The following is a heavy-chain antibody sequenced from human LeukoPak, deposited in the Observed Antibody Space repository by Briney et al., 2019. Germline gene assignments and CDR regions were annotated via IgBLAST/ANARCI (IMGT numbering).Heavy chain of an antibody. D-gene: IGHD4-17*01. CDR3: ARDFNGDHDY. Sequence: PSETLSLTCTVSGGSISGSSYYWGWIRQPPGKGLEWIGSIYYSGSTYYNPSLKSRVTISVDTSKNQFSLKLSSVTAADTAVYYCARDFNGDHDYWGQGTLVTVSS. J-gene: IGHJ4*02. V-gene: IGHV4-39*07. CDR2: IYYSGST. CDR1: GGSISGSSYY.